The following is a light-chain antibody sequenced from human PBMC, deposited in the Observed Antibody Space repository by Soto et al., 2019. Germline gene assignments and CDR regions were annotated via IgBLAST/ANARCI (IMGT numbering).Light chain of an antibody. J-gene: IGLJ2*01. Sequence: QSALTQPASVSGSPGQSITISCTGTSSDVGSYNLVSWYQQHPGKAPKLMIYEGSKRPSGVSNRFSGSKSGNTASLTISGLQAEDEADYYCCLYAGSLVFGGGTKLTVL. CDR3: CLYAGSLV. CDR2: EGS. V-gene: IGLV2-23*01. CDR1: SSDVGSYNL.